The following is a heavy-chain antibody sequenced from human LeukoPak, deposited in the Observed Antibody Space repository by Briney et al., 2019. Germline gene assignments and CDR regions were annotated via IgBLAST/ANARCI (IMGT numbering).Heavy chain of an antibody. J-gene: IGHJ6*03. V-gene: IGHV3-48*01. CDR3: ASLVVPAASTYYYYYMDV. D-gene: IGHD2-2*01. Sequence: GGSLRLSCAASGSTFSSYSMNWVRQAPGKGLEWVSYISSSSSTIYYADSVKGRFTISRDNAKNSLYLQMNSLRAEDTAVYYCASLVVPAASTYYYYYMDVWGKGTTVTVSS. CDR1: GSTFSSYS. CDR2: ISSSSSTI.